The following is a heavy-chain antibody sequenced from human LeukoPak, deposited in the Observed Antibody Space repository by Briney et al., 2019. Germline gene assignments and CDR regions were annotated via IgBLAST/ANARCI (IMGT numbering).Heavy chain of an antibody. CDR3: VRETIRDSWYFDL. J-gene: IGHJ2*01. Sequence: GGSLRLSCAASGFTLRSYGMQWVRQAPGKGVEWVGVICYDGSNPHYPLPVKPRFTISRYNSNNPLYLQVNTLRAEHTAVYYCVRETIRDSWYFDLWGRGTLVTVSS. D-gene: IGHD2-21*02. CDR1: GFTLRSYG. CDR2: ICYDGSNP. V-gene: IGHV3-33*01.